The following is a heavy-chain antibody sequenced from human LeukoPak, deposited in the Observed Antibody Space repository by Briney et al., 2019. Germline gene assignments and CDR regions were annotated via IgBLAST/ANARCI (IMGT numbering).Heavy chain of an antibody. CDR2: MNPNSGNT. Sequence: ASVKVSCKASGYTFTSYDINWVRQATGQGLEWMGWMNPNSGNTGYAQKFQGRVTITRNTSISTAYMELSSLRSEDTAVYYCATGIAARCYFDYWGQGTLVTVSS. D-gene: IGHD6-13*01. V-gene: IGHV1-8*03. CDR1: GYTFTSYD. J-gene: IGHJ4*02. CDR3: ATGIAARCYFDY.